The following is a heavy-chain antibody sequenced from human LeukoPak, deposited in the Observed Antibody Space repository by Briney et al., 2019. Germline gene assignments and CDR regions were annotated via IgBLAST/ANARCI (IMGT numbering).Heavy chain of an antibody. CDR2: ISTSGSP. CDR1: GASISSGSYY. D-gene: IGHD3-10*01. J-gene: IGHJ4*02. Sequence: SETLSLTCTVSGASISSGSYYWIWIRQAAEKGLEWIGRISTSGSPNYNPSLKSRVTMSVDTSNNQFSLKLTSVTAADTAIYYCARVHRRGFGEIFIDYWGQGTLVTVSS. V-gene: IGHV4-61*02. CDR3: ARVHRRGFGEIFIDY.